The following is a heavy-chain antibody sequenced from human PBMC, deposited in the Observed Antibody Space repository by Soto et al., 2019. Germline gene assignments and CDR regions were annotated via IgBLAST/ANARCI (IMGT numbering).Heavy chain of an antibody. V-gene: IGHV1-69*08. Sequence: QVQLVQSGAEVKKPGSSVKVSCKASGGTFSSYTISCVRQAPGQGLEWMGRIIPILGIANYAQKFQGRVTITADKSTSTAYMELSSLRSEDTAVYYCAREYGDYALGYFDYWGQGTLVTVSS. CDR1: GGTFSSYT. CDR2: IIPILGIA. D-gene: IGHD4-17*01. CDR3: AREYGDYALGYFDY. J-gene: IGHJ4*02.